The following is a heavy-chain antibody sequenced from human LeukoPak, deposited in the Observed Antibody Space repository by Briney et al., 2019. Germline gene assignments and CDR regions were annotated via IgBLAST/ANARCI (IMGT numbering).Heavy chain of an antibody. CDR1: GFTFSSYW. V-gene: IGHV3-74*01. J-gene: IGHJ4*02. CDR2: INSDGSST. CDR3: VGPDSQFDC. Sequence: GGSLRLSCAASGFTFSSYWMHWVRQAPGKGLVWVSRINSDGSSTSYADSVKGRFTISRDNAKNSLYLQMNNLRAEDTAVYYCVGPDSQFDCWGQGTLVTVSS. D-gene: IGHD3-10*01.